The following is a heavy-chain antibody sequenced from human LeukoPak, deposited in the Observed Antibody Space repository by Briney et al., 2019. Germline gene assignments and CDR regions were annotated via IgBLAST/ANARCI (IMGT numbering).Heavy chain of an antibody. V-gene: IGHV4-61*01. CDR1: GVSVSSASYY. CDR3: ARDQGRSSYRHAFDL. Sequence: SETLSLTCTVSGVSVSSASYYWTWIRQSPGKGLEWIGYMYHTGSFIYNPSLKSRVAISIDTSTNQFSLKLNSVTAADTAMYYCARDQGRSSYRHAFDLWGQGTPVIVSS. J-gene: IGHJ3*01. CDR2: MYHTGSF. D-gene: IGHD1-26*01.